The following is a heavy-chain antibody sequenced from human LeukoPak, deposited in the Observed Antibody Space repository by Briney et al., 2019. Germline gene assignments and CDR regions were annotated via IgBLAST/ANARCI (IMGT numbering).Heavy chain of an antibody. CDR1: GFTFSSYA. D-gene: IGHD3-10*01. Sequence: PGGSLRLSCAASGFTFSSYAMSWVRQAPGKGLEWVSAISGSGGSTYYADSVKGRFTISRDNTKDSLYLQMNSLRAEDTAIYYCASGPQFSGPGWFDPWGQGTLVTVSS. J-gene: IGHJ5*02. V-gene: IGHV3-23*01. CDR3: ASGPQFSGPGWFDP. CDR2: ISGSGGST.